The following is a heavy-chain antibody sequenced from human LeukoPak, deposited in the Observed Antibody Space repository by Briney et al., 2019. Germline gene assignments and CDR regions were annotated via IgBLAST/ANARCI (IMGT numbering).Heavy chain of an antibody. V-gene: IGHV1-69*01. J-gene: IGHJ4*02. Sequence: ASVKVSCKASGGTFSSYAISWVRQAPGQELEWMGGIIPIFGTANYAQKFQGRVTITADESTSTAYMELSSLRSEDTAVYYCAGADGIQLWPDYWGQGTLVTVSS. CDR2: IIPIFGTA. D-gene: IGHD5-18*01. CDR3: AGADGIQLWPDY. CDR1: GGTFSSYA.